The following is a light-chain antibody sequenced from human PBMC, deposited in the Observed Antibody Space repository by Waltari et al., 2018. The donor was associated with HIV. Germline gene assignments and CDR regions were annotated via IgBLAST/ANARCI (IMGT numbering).Light chain of an antibody. V-gene: IGKV2-28*01. CDR1: LSLLHTNGYNY. J-gene: IGKJ3*01. CDR2: LGS. Sequence: VLTKFPLSLPVIDGEQCPSSCRSSLSLLHTNGYNYLDWYLQKPGQSPQLLIYLGSNRASGVPDRFSGSGSGTDFTLKISRVEAEDVGVYYCMQALQTQFTFGPGTKVDIK. CDR3: MQALQTQFT.